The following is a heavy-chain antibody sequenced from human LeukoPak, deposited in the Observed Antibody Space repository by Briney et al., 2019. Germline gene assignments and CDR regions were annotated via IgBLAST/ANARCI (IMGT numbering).Heavy chain of an antibody. V-gene: IGHV4-4*07. J-gene: IGHJ4*02. Sequence: PSETLSLTCTVSGGSISSYYWSWIRQPAGKGLEWIGRIYTSGSTNYNPSLKSRVTMSVDTSKNQFSLKLSSVTAADTAVYYCARDGLNLPHITIFGVFDYWGQGTLVTVSS. CDR1: GGSISSYY. CDR2: IYTSGST. CDR3: ARDGLNLPHITIFGVFDY. D-gene: IGHD3-3*01.